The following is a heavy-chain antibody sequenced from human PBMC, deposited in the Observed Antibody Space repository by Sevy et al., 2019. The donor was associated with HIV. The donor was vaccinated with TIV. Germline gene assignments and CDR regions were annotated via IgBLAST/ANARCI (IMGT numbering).Heavy chain of an antibody. Sequence: GGSLRLSCAASGFAFSNYYAMYWVRQAPGKGLKWVALISYDGNDKYYADSVKGRFTISRDNFKNTLYLQMNSLTAEDTAVYYCARDGSIVGATNWFDPWGQGTLVTVSS. CDR1: GFAFSNYYA. V-gene: IGHV3-30-3*01. D-gene: IGHD1-26*01. CDR3: ARDGSIVGATNWFDP. CDR2: ISYDGNDK. J-gene: IGHJ5*02.